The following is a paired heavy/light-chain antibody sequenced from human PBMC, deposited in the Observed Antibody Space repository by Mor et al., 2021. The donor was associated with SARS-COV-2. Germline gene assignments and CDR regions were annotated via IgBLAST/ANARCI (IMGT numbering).Heavy chain of an antibody. V-gene: IGHV4-4*02. Sequence: QVQLQESGPGLVKSSGTLSLTCAVSGGSISSNWWSWVRQPPGKGLEWIGEIFHSGTTNYNPSLKSRVTISVDKSNNQFSLKLSSVTAADTAVYYCARSSGWWALDYWGQGTLVTVSS. J-gene: IGHJ4*02. CDR3: ARSSGWWALDY. D-gene: IGHD6-19*01. CDR2: IFHSGTT. CDR1: GGSISSNW.
Light chain of an antibody. CDR1: SSDVGGYNY. Sequence: QSALTQPPSASGSPGQSVTISCTGTSSDVGGYNYVSWYQQHPGKAPKLMIYEVSKRPSGVPDRFSGSKSGNTASLTVSGLQAEDEADYYCSSHAGSNNAFVFGTGTKVTVL. V-gene: IGLV2-8*01. J-gene: IGLJ1*01. CDR2: EVS. CDR3: SSHAGSNNAFV.